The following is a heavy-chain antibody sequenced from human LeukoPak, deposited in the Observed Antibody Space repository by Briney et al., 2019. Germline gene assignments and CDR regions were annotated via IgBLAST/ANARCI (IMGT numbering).Heavy chain of an antibody. Sequence: GESLKISCKGSGYSFTSYWINWVRQVPGKGLEWMGKIDLNDSYTNYSPSFQGHVTISADRSIGIAYLQWGSLKASDTAMYYCATPADAFDIWGQGTMVTVSS. J-gene: IGHJ3*02. V-gene: IGHV5-10-1*01. CDR1: GYSFTSYW. CDR3: ATPADAFDI. CDR2: IDLNDSYT.